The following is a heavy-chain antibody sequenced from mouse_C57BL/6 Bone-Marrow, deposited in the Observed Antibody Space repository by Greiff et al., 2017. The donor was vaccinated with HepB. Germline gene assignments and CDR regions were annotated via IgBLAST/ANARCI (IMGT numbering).Heavy chain of an antibody. Sequence: QVQLQQPGAELVKPGASVKLSCKASGYTFTSYWMHWVKQRPGQGLEWIGMIHPNSGSTNYNEKFKSKATLTADKSSSTDYMQRSSLTSEDSAVYYCARCWYYGSSGDYWGQGTTLTVSS. CDR2: IHPNSGST. CDR1: GYTFTSYW. D-gene: IGHD1-1*01. V-gene: IGHV1-64*01. J-gene: IGHJ2*01. CDR3: ARCWYYGSSGDY.